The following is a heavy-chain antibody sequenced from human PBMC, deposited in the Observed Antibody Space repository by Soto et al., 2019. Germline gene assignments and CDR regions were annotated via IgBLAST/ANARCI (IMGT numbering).Heavy chain of an antibody. Sequence: QVQLVQSGAEVKKPGASVKVSCKASGYTFTSYDINWVRQATGQGLEWMGWMNPNSGNTGYAQKFQGRGTXTXXXSXXTAYMELSSLRSEDTAVYYCASLPWANSYYYRMDVWGQGTTVTVSS. D-gene: IGHD7-27*01. V-gene: IGHV1-8*01. J-gene: IGHJ6*02. CDR3: ASLPWANSYYYRMDV. CDR2: MNPNSGNT. CDR1: GYTFTSYD.